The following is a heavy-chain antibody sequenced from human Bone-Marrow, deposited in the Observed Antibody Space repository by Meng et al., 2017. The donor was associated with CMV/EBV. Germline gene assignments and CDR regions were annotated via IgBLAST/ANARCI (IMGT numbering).Heavy chain of an antibody. V-gene: IGHV3-30-3*01. Sequence: GGSLRLSCAVSGFTFFSYAMHWVRQAPGKGLEWVAVIPYDGGNKYYADSVKGRFTISRDNSRDTLFLQMSSLRAEDTAVYYCARGLLYCGGDCYTNYFDLWGRGTLVTVSS. D-gene: IGHD2-21*01. CDR2: IPYDGGNK. CDR3: ARGLLYCGGDCYTNYFDL. J-gene: IGHJ2*01. CDR1: GFTFFSYA.